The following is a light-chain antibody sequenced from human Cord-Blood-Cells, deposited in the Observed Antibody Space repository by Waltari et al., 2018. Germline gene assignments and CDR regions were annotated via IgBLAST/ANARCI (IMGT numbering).Light chain of an antibody. V-gene: IGLV2-11*01. Sequence: QSALTQPRSVSGSPGQSVTISCTRTSSDVGGYNSVSWYQQHPDKAPKLMIYDVSKRPSGVPDRFSGSKSGNTASLTISGLQAEDEADYYCCSYAGSYTFEVFGGGTKLTVL. J-gene: IGLJ2*01. CDR2: DVS. CDR1: SSDVGGYNS. CDR3: CSYAGSYTFEV.